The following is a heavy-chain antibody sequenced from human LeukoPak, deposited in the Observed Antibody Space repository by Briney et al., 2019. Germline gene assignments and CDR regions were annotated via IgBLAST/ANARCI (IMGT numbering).Heavy chain of an antibody. CDR2: IYTSGST. CDR1: GGSISGYY. V-gene: IGHV4-4*07. D-gene: IGHD3-10*01. CDR3: ARDTYYYGSGSYYFDY. J-gene: IGHJ4*02. Sequence: PSETLSLTCTVSGGSISGYYWSWIRQPAGKGLEWIGRIYTSGSTNYNPSLKSRVTMSVDTSKNQFSLKLSSVTAADTAVYYCARDTYYYGSGSYYFDYWGQGTLVTVSS.